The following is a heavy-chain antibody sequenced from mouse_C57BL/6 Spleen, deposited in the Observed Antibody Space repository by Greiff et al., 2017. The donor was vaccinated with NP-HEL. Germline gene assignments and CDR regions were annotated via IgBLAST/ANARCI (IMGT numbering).Heavy chain of an antibody. CDR2: IRSKSNNYAT. J-gene: IGHJ2*01. D-gene: IGHD2-13*01. CDR1: GFSFNTYA. CDR3: VRQGDSCFDY. Sequence: EVQLQESGGGLVQPKGSLKLSCAASGFSFNTYAMNWVRQAPGKGLEWVARIRSKSNNYATYYADSVKDRFTISRDDSESMLYLQMNNLKTEDTAMYYCVRQGDSCFDYWGQGTTLTVSS. V-gene: IGHV10-1*01.